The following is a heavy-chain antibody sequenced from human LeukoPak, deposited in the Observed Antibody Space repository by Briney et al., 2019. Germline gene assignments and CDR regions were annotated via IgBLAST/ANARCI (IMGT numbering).Heavy chain of an antibody. CDR1: GGSISSYH. V-gene: IGHV4-4*07. D-gene: IGHD2/OR15-2a*01. J-gene: IGHJ4*02. CDR2: SYTSGST. CDR3: ARDGLPQSIAEYYFWD. Sequence: SETLSLNCTVSGGSISSYHWRCIRQPAGMGLKWIGRSYTSGSTNYHRSLESVVTMTVATSKNQFSLKLSSVTAADTAVYYCARDGLPQSIAEYYFWDRGQRTLVTAAS.